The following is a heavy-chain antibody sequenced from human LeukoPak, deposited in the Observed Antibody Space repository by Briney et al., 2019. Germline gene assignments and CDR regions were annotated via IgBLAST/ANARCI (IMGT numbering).Heavy chain of an antibody. CDR3: ARGNVYCSGTSCPRWFDP. Sequence: WETLSLTCAVYGGSFSGYYCSWIRQPPGKGQEWIGEINHSEYINYNPSLKSRVTISVDTSKNQFSLKLSSVTAADTAVYYCARGNVYCSGTSCPRWFDPWVQGTMVAVSS. CDR2: INHSEYI. D-gene: IGHD2-2*01. V-gene: IGHV4-34*01. CDR1: GGSFSGYY. J-gene: IGHJ5*02.